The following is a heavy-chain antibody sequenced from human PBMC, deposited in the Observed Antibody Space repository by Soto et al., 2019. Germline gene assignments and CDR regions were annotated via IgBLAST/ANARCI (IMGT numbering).Heavy chain of an antibody. CDR1: GGTFSSYT. D-gene: IGHD2-15*01. J-gene: IGHJ6*03. CDR3: AREGYCSGGSCYPNYYYYMDV. Sequence: QVQLVQSGAEVKKPGSSVKVSCKASGGTFSSYTISWVRQAPGQGLEWMGRIIPILGIANNAQKFQGRVTITADKSTRKAYMELSSLRSEDTDVYYCAREGYCSGGSCYPNYYYYMDVWGKGTTVTVSS. CDR2: IIPILGIA. V-gene: IGHV1-69*02.